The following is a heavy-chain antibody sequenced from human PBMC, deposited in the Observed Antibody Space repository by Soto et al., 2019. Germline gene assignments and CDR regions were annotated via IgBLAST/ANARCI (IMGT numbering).Heavy chain of an antibody. V-gene: IGHV3-23*01. CDR1: GFTFSSFA. D-gene: IGHD4-17*01. CDR2: ISGDGIST. CDR3: AREMWMTVTTDSGDHYYYDGMDV. J-gene: IGHJ6*02. Sequence: EVQLLESGGGLEQPGGSLRLSCAVSGFTFSSFAMTWVRQAPGKGLEWVSGISGDGISTYYTDSVKGRFTISRDNSKNTLYLQMNNLRVEDTAVYFRAREMWMTVTTDSGDHYYYDGMDVRGQGTTVTVSS.